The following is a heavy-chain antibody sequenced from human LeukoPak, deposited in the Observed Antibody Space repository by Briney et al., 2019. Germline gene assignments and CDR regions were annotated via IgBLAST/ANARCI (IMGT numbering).Heavy chain of an antibody. J-gene: IGHJ3*02. Sequence: SETLSLTCAVYGGSFSGYYWSWIRQPPGKGLEWIGEINHSGSTNYNPSLKSRVTISVDTSKNQFSLKLSSVTAADTAVYYCARDSLAGWELLRAFDIWGQGTMVTVSS. CDR1: GGSFSGYY. CDR2: INHSGST. D-gene: IGHD1-26*01. CDR3: ARDSLAGWELLRAFDI. V-gene: IGHV4-34*01.